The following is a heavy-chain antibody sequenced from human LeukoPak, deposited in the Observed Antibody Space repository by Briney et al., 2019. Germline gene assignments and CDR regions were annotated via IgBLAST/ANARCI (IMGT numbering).Heavy chain of an antibody. D-gene: IGHD3-16*01. CDR1: GGSIRSYY. CDR3: ARDPSTFYFEY. Sequence: SETLSLTCTVSGGSIRSYYWSWIRQPPGKGLEWIGYIYSSGNTDYNPSLKSRVTISIDTSKSQFSRKLSSVTAADTAIYYCARDPSTFYFEYWGQGALVTVSS. CDR2: IYSSGNT. V-gene: IGHV4-59*01. J-gene: IGHJ4*02.